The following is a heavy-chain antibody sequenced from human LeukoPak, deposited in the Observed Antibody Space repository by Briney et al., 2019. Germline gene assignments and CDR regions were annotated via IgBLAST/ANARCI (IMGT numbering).Heavy chain of an antibody. Sequence: GGSLRLSCAACVFTVSSNYMSWVRQAPGKGLEWVSVIYSGGSTYYADSVKGRFTISRDNSKNTLYLQMNSLRAEDTAVYYCARNRGSYRYHYYYYMDVWGKGTTVTVSS. CDR1: VFTVSSNY. D-gene: IGHD3-16*02. V-gene: IGHV3-53*01. CDR3: ARNRGSYRYHYYYYMDV. J-gene: IGHJ6*03. CDR2: IYSGGST.